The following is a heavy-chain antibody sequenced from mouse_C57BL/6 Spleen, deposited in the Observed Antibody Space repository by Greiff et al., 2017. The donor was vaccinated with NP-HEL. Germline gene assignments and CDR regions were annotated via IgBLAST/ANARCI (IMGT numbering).Heavy chain of an antibody. CDR2: ISYDGSN. CDR1: GYSITSGYY. J-gene: IGHJ3*01. D-gene: IGHD2-2*01. CDR3: ARGFYGSWFAY. V-gene: IGHV3-6*01. Sequence: EVKLLESGPGLVKPSQSLSLTCSVTGYSITSGYYWNWIRQFPGNKLEWMGYISYDGSNNYNPSLKNRISITRDTSKNQFFLKLNSVTAEDPATYYCARGFYGSWFAYWGQGTLVTVSA.